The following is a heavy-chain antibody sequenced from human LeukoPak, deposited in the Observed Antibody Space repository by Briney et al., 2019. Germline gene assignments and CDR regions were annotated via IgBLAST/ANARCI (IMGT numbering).Heavy chain of an antibody. V-gene: IGHV4-30-2*01. Sequence: PSQTLSLTCTVSGGSISSGGYYWSWIRQPPGKGLEWIGYIYHSGSTYYNPSLKSRVTISVDRSKNQFSLKLSSVTAADTAVYYCARDLLPSAASDMWGQGTMVTVSS. CDR1: GGSISSGGYY. D-gene: IGHD2-15*01. J-gene: IGHJ3*02. CDR2: IYHSGST. CDR3: ARDLLPSAASDM.